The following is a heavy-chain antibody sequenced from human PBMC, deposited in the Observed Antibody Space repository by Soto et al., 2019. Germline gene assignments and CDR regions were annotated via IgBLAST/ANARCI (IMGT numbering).Heavy chain of an antibody. Sequence: GASVKVSCKSSDNTFTHYGINWVRQAPGQGLEWMGWISGYNGNTKYAQKFQDRVTMTADTSTRTAFMEERSLTSDDTGVYFCAATGGNYFGLDVWGQGTTVTVS. CDR3: AATGGNYFGLDV. J-gene: IGHJ6*02. V-gene: IGHV1-18*01. CDR2: ISGYNGNT. D-gene: IGHD2-8*02. CDR1: DNTFTHYG.